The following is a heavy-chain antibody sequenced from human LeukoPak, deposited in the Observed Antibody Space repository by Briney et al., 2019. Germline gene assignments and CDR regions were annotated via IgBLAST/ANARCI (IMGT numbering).Heavy chain of an antibody. D-gene: IGHD1-26*01. V-gene: IGHV4-59*11. CDR1: GGSISSHY. J-gene: IGHJ5*02. CDR2: IYYSGST. CDR3: AVESGSQDWFDP. Sequence: SETLSLTCTVSGGSISSHYWSWIRQPPGKGLEWIGYIYYSGSTNYNPSLKSRVTISVDTSKNQFSLKLSSVTAAGTAVYYCAVESGSQDWFDPWGQGTLVTVSS.